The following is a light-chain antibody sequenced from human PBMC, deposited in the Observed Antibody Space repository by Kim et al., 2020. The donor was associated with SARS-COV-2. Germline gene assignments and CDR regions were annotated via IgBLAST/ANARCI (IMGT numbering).Light chain of an antibody. CDR3: QRANSFPRT. J-gene: IGKJ4*01. CDR1: QDITTA. Sequence: VGNGVTITCRAGQDITTALDWYQRKERNAPQLLIYAASSLQRRVPSRCSVRGSGTDFTLTTRSVQPEDFATYYCQRANSFPRTFGGGTKVDIK. CDR2: AAS. V-gene: IGKV1D-12*01.